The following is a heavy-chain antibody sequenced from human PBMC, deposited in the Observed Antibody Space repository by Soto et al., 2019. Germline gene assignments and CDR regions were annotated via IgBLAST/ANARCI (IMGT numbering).Heavy chain of an antibody. CDR1: GFTVSSNY. D-gene: IGHD1-1*01. CDR3: ARDVNNGKWDRYFDY. J-gene: IGHJ4*02. CDR2: IYSGGST. V-gene: IGHV3-66*01. Sequence: GGSLRLSCAASGFTVSSNYMSWVRQAPGKGLEWVSVIYSGGSTYYADSVKGRFTISRDNSKNTLYLQMNSLRAEDTAVYYCARDVNNGKWDRYFDYWGQGTLVTVSS.